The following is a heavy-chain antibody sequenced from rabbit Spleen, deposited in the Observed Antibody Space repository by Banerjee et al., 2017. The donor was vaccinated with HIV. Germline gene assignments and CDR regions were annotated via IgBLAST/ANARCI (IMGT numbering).Heavy chain of an antibody. V-gene: IGHV1S45*01. J-gene: IGHJ4*01. CDR2: INAATAKP. D-gene: IGHD1-1*01. Sequence: QEQLVESGGGLVKPEGSLTLTCKASGFSFSDRDVMCWVRQAPGKGLEWIACINAATAKPVYATWAKGRFTISKTSSTTVTLQLTSLTAADTATYFCARDLPGVIGWNFGWWGPGTLVT. CDR3: ARDLPGVIGWNFGW. CDR1: GFSFSDRDV.